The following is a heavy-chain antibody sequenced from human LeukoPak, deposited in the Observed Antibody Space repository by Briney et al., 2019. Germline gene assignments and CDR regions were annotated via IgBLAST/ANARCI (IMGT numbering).Heavy chain of an antibody. CDR1: GYTFTSYG. D-gene: IGHD6-19*01. V-gene: IGHV1-18*01. Sequence: ASVRVSCKASGYTFTSYGISWVRQAPGQGLEWMGWISAYNGNTNYAQKLQGRVTMTTDTSTSTAYMELRSLRSDDTAVYYCAGAFGSSGRYAFDIWGQGTMVTVSS. CDR3: AGAFGSSGRYAFDI. CDR2: ISAYNGNT. J-gene: IGHJ3*02.